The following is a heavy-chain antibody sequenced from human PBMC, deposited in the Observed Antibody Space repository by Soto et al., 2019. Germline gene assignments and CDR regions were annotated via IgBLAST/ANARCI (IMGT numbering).Heavy chain of an antibody. CDR1: GFTFSNYA. J-gene: IGHJ4*02. D-gene: IGHD6-25*01. Sequence: EVQLLESGGGLVQPGRSLRLSCAASGFTFSNYAMSWVRQAPGQGLDWVSAISGGGGTTYYADSVKGRFTISRDHSKNTLFLQMNSLRAEDAAVYYCAKFFVETGLNSGWLWSFNYWGQGTLVTVSS. CDR3: AKFFVETGLNSGWLWSFNY. CDR2: ISGGGGTT. V-gene: IGHV3-23*01.